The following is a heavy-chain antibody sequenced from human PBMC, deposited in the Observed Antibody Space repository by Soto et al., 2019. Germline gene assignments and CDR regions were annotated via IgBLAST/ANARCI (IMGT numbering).Heavy chain of an antibody. Sequence: PGESLKVSCKGSGYSFTSYWIGWVLQMPGKGLEWMGIIYPGDSDTRYSPSFQGQVTISADKSISTAYLQWSSLKASDTAMYYCARASYCSGGSCYRAWFDPWGQGTLVTVSS. CDR3: ARASYCSGGSCYRAWFDP. V-gene: IGHV5-51*01. CDR2: IYPGDSDT. D-gene: IGHD2-15*01. J-gene: IGHJ5*02. CDR1: GYSFTSYW.